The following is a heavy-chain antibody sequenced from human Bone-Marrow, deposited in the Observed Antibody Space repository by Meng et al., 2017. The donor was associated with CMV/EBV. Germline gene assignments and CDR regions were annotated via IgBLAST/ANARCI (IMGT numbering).Heavy chain of an antibody. D-gene: IGHD2-2*01. CDR2: IKQDGSEK. J-gene: IGHJ6*02. Sequence: GGSLRLSCAASGFTFSSYWMSWVRQAPGKGLEWVANIKQDGSEKYYVDSVKGRFTISRDNAKNSLYLQMNSLRAEDMALYYCAKEGYCSSTSCLSYYGMDVWGQGTAVTVSS. V-gene: IGHV3-7*03. CDR1: GFTFSSYW. CDR3: AKEGYCSSTSCLSYYGMDV.